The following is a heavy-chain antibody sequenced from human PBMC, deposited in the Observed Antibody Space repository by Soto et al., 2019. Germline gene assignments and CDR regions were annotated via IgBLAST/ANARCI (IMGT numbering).Heavy chain of an antibody. Sequence: QVQLVQSGAEMKKPGASVKVSCQSSGGTFNTYAMNWVRQAPGQGPEWMGDISPMFCAANYAPKFQGRVTITADESTGTSDMKLSSLPSEDTALYFCAWEGQVHTPAFVYWGQGNLVTVSS. CDR3: AWEGQVHTPAFVY. D-gene: IGHD3-10*01. CDR1: GGTFNTYA. J-gene: IGHJ4*02. V-gene: IGHV1-69*19. CDR2: ISPMFCAA.